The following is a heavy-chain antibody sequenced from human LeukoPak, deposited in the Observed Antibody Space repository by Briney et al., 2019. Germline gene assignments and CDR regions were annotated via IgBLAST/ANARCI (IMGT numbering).Heavy chain of an antibody. V-gene: IGHV4-34*01. CDR1: GGSFSGYY. J-gene: IGHJ4*02. D-gene: IGHD2-2*01. CDR2: INHSGST. CDR3: ARLACSSTSCPPDY. Sequence: PSETLSLTCAVYGGSFSGYYWSWIRQPPGKGLEWIGEINHSGSTNYNPSLKSRVTISVDTSNNQFSLKLSSVTAADTAVYYCARLACSSTSCPPDYWGQGTLVTVSS.